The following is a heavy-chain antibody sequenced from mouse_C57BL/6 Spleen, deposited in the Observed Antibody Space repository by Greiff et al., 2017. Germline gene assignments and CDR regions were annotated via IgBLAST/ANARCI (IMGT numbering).Heavy chain of an antibody. V-gene: IGHV5-17*01. D-gene: IGHD2-5*01. CDR1: GFTFSDYG. CDR3: ARTYYSNYLDY. Sequence: EVKLMESGGGLVKPGGSLKLSCAASGFTFSDYGMHWVRQAPEKGLEWVAYISSGSSTIYYADTVQGRFTISRDNAKNTLFLQMTSLRSEDTAMYYCARTYYSNYLDYWGQGTTLTVSS. J-gene: IGHJ2*01. CDR2: ISSGSSTI.